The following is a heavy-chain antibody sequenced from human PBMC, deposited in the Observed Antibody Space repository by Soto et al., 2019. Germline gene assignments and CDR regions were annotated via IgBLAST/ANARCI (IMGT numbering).Heavy chain of an antibody. Sequence: VQLVESGGGVVQPGRSLRLSCAASGFTFSSYGMHWVRQAPGKGLEWVAVIWYDGSNKYYADSVKGRFTISRDNSKSTLYLQMNSLRAEDTAVYYCARDGPPDYDILTGYLIDYWGQGTLVTVSS. CDR3: ARDGPPDYDILTGYLIDY. V-gene: IGHV3-33*01. D-gene: IGHD3-9*01. J-gene: IGHJ4*02. CDR1: GFTFSSYG. CDR2: IWYDGSNK.